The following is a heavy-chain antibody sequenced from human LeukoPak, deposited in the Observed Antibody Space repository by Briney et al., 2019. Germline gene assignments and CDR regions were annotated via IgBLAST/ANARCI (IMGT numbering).Heavy chain of an antibody. D-gene: IGHD2-21*02. Sequence: GSLRLSCAASGFAFSDYWMTWVRQPPGKGLEWIGEIHHSKSSNYYPSLKSRVTISVDKSKNQFSLELNSVTAADTAVYYCARGGDWLFDYWGQGILVTVSS. CDR3: ARGGDWLFDY. CDR1: GFAFSDYW. V-gene: IGHV4-4*02. CDR2: IHHSKSS. J-gene: IGHJ4*02.